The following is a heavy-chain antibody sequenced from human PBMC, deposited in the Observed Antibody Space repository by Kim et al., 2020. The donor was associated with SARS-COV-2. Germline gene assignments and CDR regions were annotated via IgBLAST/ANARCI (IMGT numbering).Heavy chain of an antibody. CDR3: ARAAKKGWFGELYGGADMVGGHYYYGMDV. CDR1: GGSFSSGGYY. D-gene: IGHD3-10*01. J-gene: IGHJ6*02. CDR2: IYYSGST. V-gene: IGHV4-31*03. Sequence: SETLSLTCTVSGGSFSSGGYYWSWIRQHPGKGLEWIGYIYYSGSTYYNPSLKSRVTISVDTSKNQFSLKLSSVTAADTAVYYCARAAKKGWFGELYGGADMVGGHYYYGMDVWGQGTTVTVSS.